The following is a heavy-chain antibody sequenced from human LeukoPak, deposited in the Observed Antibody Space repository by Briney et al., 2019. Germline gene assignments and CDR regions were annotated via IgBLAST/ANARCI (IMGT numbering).Heavy chain of an antibody. CDR2: IKQDGSNK. V-gene: IGHV3-7*01. Sequence: PGGSLRLSCAASGFTFSRYWMSWVRQAPGKGLEWVANIKQDGSNKYYADSVKGRFTISRDNSKNTLYLQMNSLRAEDTAVYYCARDFSSSWYLEIYFDYWGQGTLVTVSS. CDR1: GFTFSRYW. D-gene: IGHD6-13*01. J-gene: IGHJ4*02. CDR3: ARDFSSSWYLEIYFDY.